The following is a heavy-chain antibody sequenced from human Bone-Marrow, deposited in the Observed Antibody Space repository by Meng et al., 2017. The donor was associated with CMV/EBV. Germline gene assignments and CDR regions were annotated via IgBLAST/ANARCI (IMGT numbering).Heavy chain of an antibody. CDR3: ARDEGTYYDFWSGYSPTYYYYGMDV. CDR2: ISYDGSNK. D-gene: IGHD3-3*01. J-gene: IGHJ6*02. V-gene: IGHV3-30*04. CDR1: GFTFSSYA. Sequence: GESLKISCAASGFTFSSYAMHWVRQAPGKGLEWVAVISYDGSNKYYADSVKGRFTISRDNAKNSLYLQMNSLRAEDTAVYYCARDEGTYYDFWSGYSPTYYYYGMDVWGQGTTVAVSS.